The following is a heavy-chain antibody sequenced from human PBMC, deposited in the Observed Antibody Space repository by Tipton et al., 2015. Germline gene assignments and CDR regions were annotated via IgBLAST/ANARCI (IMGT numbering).Heavy chain of an antibody. CDR1: GGSIGSYY. V-gene: IGHV4-59*12. J-gene: IGHJ6*02. D-gene: IGHD4/OR15-4a*01. CDR2: ASDTGTA. Sequence: TLSLTCSVSGGSIGSYYWSWIRQTPGKGLEWIGYASDTGTANYNPSLESRVTISVDTSRNHFSLRLSSVTAADTAVYYCATRYDDYGRGWAYYHAMDVWGQGTTVTVSS. CDR3: ATRYDDYGRGWAYYHAMDV.